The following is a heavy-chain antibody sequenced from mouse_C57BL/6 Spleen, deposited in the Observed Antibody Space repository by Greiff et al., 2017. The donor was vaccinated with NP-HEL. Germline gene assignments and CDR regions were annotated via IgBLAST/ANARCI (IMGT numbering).Heavy chain of an antibody. CDR3: ARKGGGYYAMDY. CDR1: GFSLTSYG. Sequence: VKLMESGPGLVQPSQSLSITCTVSGFSLTSYGVHWVRQSPGKGLEWLGVLWSGGSTDYNAAFISRLSISKDNSKSQVFFKMNSLQADDTAIYYCARKGGGYYAMDYWGQGTSVTVSS. CDR2: LWSGGST. J-gene: IGHJ4*01. V-gene: IGHV2-2*01.